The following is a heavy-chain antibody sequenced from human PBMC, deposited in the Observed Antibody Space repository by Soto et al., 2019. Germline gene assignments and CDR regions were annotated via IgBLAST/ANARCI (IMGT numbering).Heavy chain of an antibody. D-gene: IGHD2-15*01. J-gene: IGHJ5*02. CDR2: IIPIFGTP. V-gene: IGHV1-69*12. CDR1: GGSFSTYA. CDR3: ATEDCSGETCSQSLNWLDP. Sequence: QVQLVQSGAEVKKPGSSVKVSCKSSGGSFSTYAIAWVRQAPGQGLEWMGGIIPIFGTPHSAQKFQGRVTITADESTSTAYMELSSLRSEDTAVYFCATEDCSGETCSQSLNWLDPWGQGTLVIVSS.